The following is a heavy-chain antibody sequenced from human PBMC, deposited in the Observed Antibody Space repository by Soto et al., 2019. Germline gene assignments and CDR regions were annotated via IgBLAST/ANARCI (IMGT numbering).Heavy chain of an antibody. CDR2: ISSSSAI. D-gene: IGHD5-18*01. CDR1: GFTFSSYS. J-gene: IGHJ4*02. V-gene: IGHV3-48*02. Sequence: GGSLRLSCAASGFTFSSYSMNWVRQAPGKGLEWVSYISSSSAIDYADSVKGRFTISRDNAKNSLSLQMNSLRDEDTAVYYCARGRGYSYGYSDYWGQGTLVTVSS. CDR3: ARGRGYSYGYSDY.